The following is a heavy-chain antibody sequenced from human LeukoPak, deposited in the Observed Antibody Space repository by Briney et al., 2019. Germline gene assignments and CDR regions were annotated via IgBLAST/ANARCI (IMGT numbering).Heavy chain of an antibody. D-gene: IGHD5-18*01. CDR3: ARDADTAMSKSLDY. J-gene: IGHJ4*02. Sequence: ASVKVSCKASGGTFSSYAISWVRQAPGQGLEWMGGIIPIFGTANYAQKFQGRVTITADESTSTAYMELSSLRSEDTAVYYCARDADTAMSKSLDYWGQGTLVTVSS. CDR2: IIPIFGTA. V-gene: IGHV1-69*13. CDR1: GGTFSSYA.